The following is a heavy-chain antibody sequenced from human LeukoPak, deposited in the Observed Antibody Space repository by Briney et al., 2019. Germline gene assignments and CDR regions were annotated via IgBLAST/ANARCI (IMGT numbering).Heavy chain of an antibody. Sequence: SGGSLRLSCAASGFTFSNAWMSWVRQAPGKGLEWVGRIKSKTDGGTTDYAAPVKGRFTISRDDSKNTLYLQMNSLKTEDTAVYYCTTEQYYDFWVLREIWGQGTMVTVSS. D-gene: IGHD3-3*01. CDR1: GFTFSNAW. V-gene: IGHV3-15*01. CDR2: IKSKTDGGTT. CDR3: TTEQYYDFWVLREI. J-gene: IGHJ3*02.